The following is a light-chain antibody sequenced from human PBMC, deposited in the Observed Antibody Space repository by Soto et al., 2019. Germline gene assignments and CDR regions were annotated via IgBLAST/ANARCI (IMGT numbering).Light chain of an antibody. Sequence: SVLTRPPSVSGAPGRRVTSACTGSSADSGAAYNVDWYQQLPGTAPKLLIYGNNNRPSGVPARFSGSKSGTSASLAIAGLQAEDEGDYYCQSYDSSLSGYVFGTGTKVTVL. CDR3: QSYDSSLSGYV. CDR2: GNN. J-gene: IGLJ1*01. CDR1: SADSGAAYN. V-gene: IGLV1-40*01.